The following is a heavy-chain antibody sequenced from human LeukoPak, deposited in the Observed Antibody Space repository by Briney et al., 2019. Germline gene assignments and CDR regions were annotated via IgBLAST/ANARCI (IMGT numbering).Heavy chain of an antibody. V-gene: IGHV4-30-4*07. CDR3: ARGYSSSWYRAQAFDY. CDR1: GGSISSGGYS. Sequence: SETLSLTCAVSGGSISSGGYSWSWIRQSPGKGLEWIGYIYFSDSAYYNPSLKSRVTISVDTSKNQFSPKLSSVTAADTAVYYCARGYSSSWYRAQAFDYWGQGTLVTVSS. D-gene: IGHD6-13*01. CDR2: IYFSDSA. J-gene: IGHJ4*02.